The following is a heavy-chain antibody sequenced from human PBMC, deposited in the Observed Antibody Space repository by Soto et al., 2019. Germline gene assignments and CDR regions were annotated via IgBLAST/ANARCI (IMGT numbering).Heavy chain of an antibody. J-gene: IGHJ3*02. CDR2: ISYDGSNK. V-gene: IGHV3-30-3*01. CDR3: ARDPGVYNWNTHAFDI. D-gene: IGHD1-20*01. Sequence: QVQLVESGGGVVQPGRSLRLSCAASGFTFSSYAMHWVRQAPGKGLEWVAVISYDGSNKYYADSVKGRFTISRDNSKNTLYLQMNSLRAEDTAVYYCARDPGVYNWNTHAFDIWGQGTMVTVSS. CDR1: GFTFSSYA.